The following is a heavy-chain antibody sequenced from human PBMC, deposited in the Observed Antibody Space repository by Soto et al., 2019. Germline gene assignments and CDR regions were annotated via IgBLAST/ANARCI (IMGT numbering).Heavy chain of an antibody. CDR1: GFTFSSYG. CDR3: AKEVLRLAAAGTYYFDY. D-gene: IGHD6-13*01. J-gene: IGHJ4*02. V-gene: IGHV3-30*18. CDR2: ISYDGSNK. Sequence: QVQLVESGGGVVQPGRCLRLSCAASGFTFSSYGMHWVRQAPGKGLEWWAVISYDGSNKYYADSVKGRFTISRDNSKNTLYLQMNSLRAEDTAVYYCAKEVLRLAAAGTYYFDYWGQGTLVTVSS.